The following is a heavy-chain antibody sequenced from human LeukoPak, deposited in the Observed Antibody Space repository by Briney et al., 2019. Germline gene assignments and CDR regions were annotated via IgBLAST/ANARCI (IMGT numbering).Heavy chain of an antibody. CDR2: IYHSGSA. CDR3: ARYSGSYLLY. Sequence: SETLSLTCTVSGGSISSGSYYWGWIRQPPGKGLEWIGNIYHSGSAYYNPSLQSRVTISVDTSTNQFSLKLSSVTAADTAVYYCARYSGSYLLYWGQGTLVTVSS. V-gene: IGHV4-39*07. D-gene: IGHD1-26*01. J-gene: IGHJ4*02. CDR1: GGSISSGSYY.